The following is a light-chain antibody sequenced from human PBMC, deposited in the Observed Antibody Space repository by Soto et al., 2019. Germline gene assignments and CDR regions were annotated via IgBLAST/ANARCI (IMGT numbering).Light chain of an antibody. CDR3: QQYGSSPL. CDR2: GAS. J-gene: IGKJ1*01. V-gene: IGKV3-20*01. Sequence: IVLTQSPGTLSLSQGERATLSCRASQSVSSSYLAWYQQKPGQAPRLLIYGASSRATGIPARFSGSGSGTDFTLTISRLEPEDFAVYYCQQYGSSPLFGQGTKVDIK. CDR1: QSVSSSY.